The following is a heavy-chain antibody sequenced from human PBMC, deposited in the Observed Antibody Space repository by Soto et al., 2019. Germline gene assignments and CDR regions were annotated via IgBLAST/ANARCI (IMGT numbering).Heavy chain of an antibody. J-gene: IGHJ4*02. V-gene: IGHV3-23*01. CDR1: GFTFSRHA. CDR3: ARDLTTHDY. CDR2: LGTIGA. Sequence: EVQLLESGGGLVQPGGSLGLSCVGSGFTFSRHAITWVRQAPGKGLEWVSTLGTIGAFYSDSVKGRFTISRDDSKNTATLQMNSLRAEDTAIYYCARDLTTHDYWGQGTVVTVSS.